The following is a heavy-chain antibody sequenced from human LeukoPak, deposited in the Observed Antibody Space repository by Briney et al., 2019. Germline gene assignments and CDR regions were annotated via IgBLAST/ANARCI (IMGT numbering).Heavy chain of an antibody. CDR3: AGGYCSGGSCYSAIDY. CDR1: GFTFSSYA. J-gene: IGHJ4*02. V-gene: IGHV3-23*01. CDR2: ISGSGGST. Sequence: GGSLRLSCAASGFTFSSYAMSWVRQAPGKGLEWVSAISGSGGSTYYADSVKGRFTISRDNSKNTLYLQMNSLRAEDTAVYYCAGGYCSGGSCYSAIDYWGQGTLVTVSS. D-gene: IGHD2-15*01.